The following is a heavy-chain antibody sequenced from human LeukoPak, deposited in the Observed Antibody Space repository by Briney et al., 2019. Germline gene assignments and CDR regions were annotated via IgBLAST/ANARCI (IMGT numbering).Heavy chain of an antibody. Sequence: PSQTLSLTCAVSGGSISSSNWWSWVRQPPGKGLEWIGEIYHSGSTNYNPSLKSRVTISVDKSKNQFSLKLSSVTAADTAVYYCARVGGAVAGTGGAFDIWGQGTMVTVSS. CDR3: ARVGGAVAGTGGAFDI. D-gene: IGHD6-19*01. CDR2: IYHSGST. J-gene: IGHJ3*02. V-gene: IGHV4-4*02. CDR1: GGSISSSNW.